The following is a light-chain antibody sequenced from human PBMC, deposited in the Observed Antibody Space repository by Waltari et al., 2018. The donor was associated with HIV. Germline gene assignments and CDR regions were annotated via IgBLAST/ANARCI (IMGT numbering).Light chain of an antibody. J-gene: IGLJ3*02. CDR1: SRDAGGFHY. CDR2: EVN. Sequence: QSALTQPASVSGSPGQSITISCTGTSRDAGGFHYVSWYQPHPGKAPKLIIYEVNNRPSGVSNRFSGSKSGNTASLIISGLQAEDEANYYCGSYTMSATWVFGGGTKLTVL. CDR3: GSYTMSATWV. V-gene: IGLV2-14*01.